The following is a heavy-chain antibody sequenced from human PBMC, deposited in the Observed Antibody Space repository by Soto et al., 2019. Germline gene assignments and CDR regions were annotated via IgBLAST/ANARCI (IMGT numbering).Heavy chain of an antibody. CDR3: ARDRVLPYSGSYYVGQVYYYGMDV. V-gene: IGHV3-30-3*01. CDR1: GFTFSSYA. D-gene: IGHD1-26*01. Sequence: QVQLVESGGGVVQPGRSLRLSCAASGFTFSSYAMHWVRQAPGKGLEWVAVISYDGSNKYYADSVKGRFTISRDNSKNTLYLQMNSLRAEDTAVYYCARDRVLPYSGSYYVGQVYYYGMDVWGQGTTVTVSS. J-gene: IGHJ6*02. CDR2: ISYDGSNK.